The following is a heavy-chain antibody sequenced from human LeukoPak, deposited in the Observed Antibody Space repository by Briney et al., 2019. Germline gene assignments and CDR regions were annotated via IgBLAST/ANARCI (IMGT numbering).Heavy chain of an antibody. V-gene: IGHV3-30*03. D-gene: IGHD1-26*01. J-gene: IGHJ4*02. CDR2: ISYDGSNK. CDR1: QFTFSTYG. CDR3: ARDQGGRPFDY. Sequence: GGSLRLSCAASQFTFSTYGMHWVRQAPGKGLEWVAVISYDGSNKYYADSVKGRFTISRDNSKNTLYLQMNSLRAEDTAVYYCARDQGGRPFDYWGQGTLVTVSS.